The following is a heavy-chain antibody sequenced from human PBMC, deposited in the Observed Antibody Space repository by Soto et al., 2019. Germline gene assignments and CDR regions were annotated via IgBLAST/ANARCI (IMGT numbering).Heavy chain of an antibody. V-gene: IGHV1-69*01. D-gene: IGHD3-22*01. CDR3: ARGTYYDSSPFSRYFDY. CDR2: IIPIFGTA. J-gene: IGHJ4*02. CDR1: GGTFSSYA. Sequence: QVQLVQSGAEVKKPGSSVKVSCKASGGTFSSYAISWVRQAPGQGLEWMGGIIPIFGTANYAQKFQGRVTITAEESTSPAYMELSSLRSEDTAVYYCARGTYYDSSPFSRYFDYWGQGTLVTVSS.